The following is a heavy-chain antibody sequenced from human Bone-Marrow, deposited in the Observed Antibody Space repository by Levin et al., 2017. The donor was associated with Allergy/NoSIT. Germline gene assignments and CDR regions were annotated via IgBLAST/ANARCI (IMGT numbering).Heavy chain of an antibody. Sequence: GGSLRLSCAASAFTFSNYGMHWVRQAPGKGLQWVAAISNDGSDKHYADSVRGRFTISRDNSKNTLFLQMNSLRAEDTAVYFCAKDRGQWLVLSGYFDLWGRGTVVTVSS. D-gene: IGHD6-19*01. J-gene: IGHJ2*01. V-gene: IGHV3-30*18. CDR2: ISNDGSDK. CDR1: AFTFSNYG. CDR3: AKDRGQWLVLSGYFDL.